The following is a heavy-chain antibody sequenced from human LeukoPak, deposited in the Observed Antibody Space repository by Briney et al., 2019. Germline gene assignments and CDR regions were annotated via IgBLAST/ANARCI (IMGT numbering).Heavy chain of an antibody. CDR2: IYPGDSDT. Sequence: GESLKISCKGSAYNFATYWIAWVRQMPGKGLECMGIIYPGDSDTRYSPSFQGQVTISADKSISTAYLQWSSLEASDTAIYYCARHAIVGATKSYFDYWGQGTLVTVSS. CDR3: ARHAIVGATKSYFDY. V-gene: IGHV5-51*01. J-gene: IGHJ4*02. CDR1: AYNFATYW. D-gene: IGHD1-26*01.